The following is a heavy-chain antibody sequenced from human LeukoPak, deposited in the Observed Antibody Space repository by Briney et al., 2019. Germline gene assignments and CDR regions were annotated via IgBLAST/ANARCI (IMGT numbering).Heavy chain of an antibody. J-gene: IGHJ4*02. CDR3: ARDLVY. CDR1: GGSISSYY. V-gene: IGHV4-59*12. Sequence: NPSETLSLTCTVSGGSISSYYWRWLPQPPGKGLEWIGYIYYSGSTNYNPSLKSRVTISVDTSKNQFSLKLSSVTAADTAVYYCARDLVYWGQGTLVTVSS. CDR2: IYYSGST. D-gene: IGHD2-8*02.